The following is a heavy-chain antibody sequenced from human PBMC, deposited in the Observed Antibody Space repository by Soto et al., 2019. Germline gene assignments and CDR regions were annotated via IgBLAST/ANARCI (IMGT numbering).Heavy chain of an antibody. CDR2: ISAYNGNT. CDR3: AREGYYDFGSGYYGYYYGMDV. CDR1: GYTFTSYG. J-gene: IGHJ6*02. V-gene: IGHV1-18*01. Sequence: QVQLVQSGAEVKKPGASVKVSCKASGYTFTSYGISWVRQAPGQGLEWMGWISAYNGNTNYAQKLQGRVTMTTDTSTSTAYMELRSLRSDDTAVYYCAREGYYDFGSGYYGYYYGMDVWGQGTTVTVSS. D-gene: IGHD3-3*01.